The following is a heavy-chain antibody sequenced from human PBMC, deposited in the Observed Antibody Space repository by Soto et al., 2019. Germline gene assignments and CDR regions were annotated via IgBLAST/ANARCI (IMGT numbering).Heavy chain of an antibody. Sequence: QVQLVQSGAEVMEPGSSVKVSCKATGDLFNNYAFNWVRQAPAQGLEWMGRISPLISTTTYAQKFQGRVAIGADELTTIVYLEVSNLASEDSAMYYCAASSSVAAAGYFKFWGQGTLVTVSP. D-gene: IGHD6-13*01. V-gene: IGHV1-69*01. CDR3: AASSSVAAAGYFKF. CDR2: ISPLISTT. CDR1: GDLFNNYA. J-gene: IGHJ4*02.